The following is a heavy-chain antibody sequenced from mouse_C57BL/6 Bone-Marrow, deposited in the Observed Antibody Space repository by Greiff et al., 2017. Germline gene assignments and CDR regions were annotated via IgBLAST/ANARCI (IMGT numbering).Heavy chain of an antibody. D-gene: IGHD2-12*01. CDR3: ARQGYRSYFDY. J-gene: IGHJ2*01. V-gene: IGHV5-6*01. CDR1: GFTFSSYG. CDR2: ISSGGSYT. Sequence: EVHLVESGGDLVKPGGSLKLSCAASGFTFSSYGLPWFRQTPDKRLEWVATISSGGSYTYYTDSVKGRFTISRDNAKNTLYLQMSSLKSEDTAMYYCARQGYRSYFDYWGQGTTLTVSS.